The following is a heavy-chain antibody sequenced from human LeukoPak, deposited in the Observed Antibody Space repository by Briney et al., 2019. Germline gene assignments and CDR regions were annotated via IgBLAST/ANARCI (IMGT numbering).Heavy chain of an antibody. CDR2: ISYDGSNK. Sequence: PGGSLRLSCAASGFTFSSYGMHWVRQAPGKGLEWVAVISYDGSNKYYADSVKGRFTISRDNSKNTLYLQMNSLRAEDTAVYYCAKEDDFWSGYNYWGQGTLVTVSS. D-gene: IGHD3-3*01. CDR1: GFTFSSYG. CDR3: AKEDDFWSGYNY. J-gene: IGHJ4*02. V-gene: IGHV3-30*18.